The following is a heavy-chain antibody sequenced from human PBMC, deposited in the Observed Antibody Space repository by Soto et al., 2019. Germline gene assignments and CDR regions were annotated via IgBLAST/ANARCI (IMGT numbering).Heavy chain of an antibody. CDR3: ARDEPPYDTLWDYYYGMDV. J-gene: IGHJ6*02. CDR2: ISAYNGNT. CDR1: GYTFTSYG. D-gene: IGHD3-9*01. Sequence: ASVKVSCKASGYTFTSYGISWVRQAPGQGLEWMGWISAYNGNTNYAQKLQGRVTMTTDTSTSTAYMELRSLRSDDTAVYYCARDEPPYDTLWDYYYGMDVWGQGTTVTDSS. V-gene: IGHV1-18*01.